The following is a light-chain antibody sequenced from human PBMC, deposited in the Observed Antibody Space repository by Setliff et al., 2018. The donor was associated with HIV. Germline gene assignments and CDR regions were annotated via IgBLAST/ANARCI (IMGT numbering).Light chain of an antibody. CDR3: CSYAGSSTK. CDR1: SSDVGSYDL. CDR2: EGS. Sequence: QSALTQPASVSGSPGQSITISCTGTSSDVGSYDLVSWYQQHPGKAPKLMIYEGSKRPSGVSNRFSGSKSGNTASLTTSGLQADDEADYYCCSYAGSSTKFGGGTKVTVL. V-gene: IGLV2-23*01. J-gene: IGLJ2*01.